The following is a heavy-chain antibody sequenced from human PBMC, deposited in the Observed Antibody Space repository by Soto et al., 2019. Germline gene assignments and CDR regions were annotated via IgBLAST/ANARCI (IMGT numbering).Heavy chain of an antibody. CDR3: ARHRSYSSSWLYY. Sequence: PSETLSLTCTVSGGSISSYYWSWIRQPPGKGLEWIGYIYYSGSTNYNPSLKSRVTISVDTSKNQFSLKLSSVTAADTAVYYCARHRSYSSSWLYYWGQGTLVTVSS. CDR2: IYYSGST. J-gene: IGHJ4*02. V-gene: IGHV4-59*08. CDR1: GGSISSYY. D-gene: IGHD6-13*01.